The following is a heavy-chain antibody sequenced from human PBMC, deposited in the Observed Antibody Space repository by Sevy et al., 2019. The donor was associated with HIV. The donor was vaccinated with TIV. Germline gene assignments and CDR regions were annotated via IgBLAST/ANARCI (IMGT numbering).Heavy chain of an antibody. D-gene: IGHD1-26*01. CDR2: INPNSGGT. J-gene: IGHJ3*02. Sequence: ASVKVSCKASGYTFTGYYMHWVRQAPGQGLEWMGWINPNSGGTNYAQKVQGRVTMTRDTSISTAYMELSRLRSDDTAGYYGARGGAGYSGSYYDAFDIWGQGTMVTVSS. CDR3: ARGGAGYSGSYYDAFDI. V-gene: IGHV1-2*02. CDR1: GYTFTGYY.